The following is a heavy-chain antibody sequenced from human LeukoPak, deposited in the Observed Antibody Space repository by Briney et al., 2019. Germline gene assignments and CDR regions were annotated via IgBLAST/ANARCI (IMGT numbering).Heavy chain of an antibody. CDR2: ISAYNGNT. CDR1: GYTFTSYG. J-gene: IGHJ6*03. CDR3: ARDYSGSYFHYYYYMDV. D-gene: IGHD1-26*01. V-gene: IGHV1-18*01. Sequence: GASVKVSCKASGYTFTSYGISWVRQAPGQGLEWMGWISAYNGNTNYAQKLQGRATMTTDTSTSTAYMELRSLRSDDTAVYYCARDYSGSYFHYYYYMDVWGKGTTVTVSS.